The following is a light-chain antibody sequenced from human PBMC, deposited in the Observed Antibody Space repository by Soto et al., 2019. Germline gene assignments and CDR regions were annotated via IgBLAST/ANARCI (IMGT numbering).Light chain of an antibody. CDR2: AAS. Sequence: DIQMTQSPSSVSASVGDRVTMTCRVSQGISSWLVWYQQKPGKAPKLLIYAASSLQSGVPSRFSGSGSGTDFTLTISGLQPEDLATYYCQQYYSYPRTFGQGTKVEIK. CDR1: QGISSW. J-gene: IGKJ1*01. V-gene: IGKV1-12*01. CDR3: QQYYSYPRT.